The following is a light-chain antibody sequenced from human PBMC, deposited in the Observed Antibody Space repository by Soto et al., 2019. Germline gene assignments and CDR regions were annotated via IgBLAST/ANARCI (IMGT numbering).Light chain of an antibody. CDR1: QSVGSSY. CDR3: QQYATSVAT. Sequence: EIVLTRSPGTLSLSPGERGTLSCRASQSVGSSYLAWYQQKSGQAPRLLIYGASNRASGIPDRFSGSGSGTDFTLTISRLEAEDFAVYYCQQYATSVATFGGGTKVDIK. CDR2: GAS. J-gene: IGKJ4*01. V-gene: IGKV3-20*01.